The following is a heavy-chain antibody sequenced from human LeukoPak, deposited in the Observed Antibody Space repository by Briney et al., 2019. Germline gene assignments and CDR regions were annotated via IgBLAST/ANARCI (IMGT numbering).Heavy chain of an antibody. Sequence: GGSLRLSCAASGFTFDDYGMTWVRQAPGKGLEWVSGINWNGGSTGYADSVKGRFTISRDNAKNSLSLQMNSLRAEDTALYYCARVPYCSGGSCYSQYYFDYWGQGTLVTVSS. CDR3: ARVPYCSGGSCYSQYYFDY. J-gene: IGHJ4*02. V-gene: IGHV3-20*04. CDR1: GFTFDDYG. CDR2: INWNGGST. D-gene: IGHD2-15*01.